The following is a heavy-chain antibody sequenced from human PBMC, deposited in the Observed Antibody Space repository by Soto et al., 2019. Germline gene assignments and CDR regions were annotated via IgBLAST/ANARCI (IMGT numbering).Heavy chain of an antibody. CDR1: GFTFSNAW. CDR2: IKSKTDGGTT. CDR3: TTGYYYGSGSYYSPDYYYMDV. Sequence: GGSLRLSCAASGFTFSNAWMSWVRQAPGKGLEWVGRIKSKTDGGTTDYAAPVKGRFTISRDDSKNTLYLQMNSLKTEDTAVYYCTTGYYYGSGSYYSPDYYYMDVWGKGTTVTVSS. D-gene: IGHD3-10*01. V-gene: IGHV3-15*01. J-gene: IGHJ6*03.